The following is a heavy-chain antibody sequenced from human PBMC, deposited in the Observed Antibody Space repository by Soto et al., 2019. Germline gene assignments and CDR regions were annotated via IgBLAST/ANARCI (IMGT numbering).Heavy chain of an antibody. D-gene: IGHD4-17*01. CDR2: INAGNANT. J-gene: IGHJ4*02. Sequence: ASVKVSCKAFGYTFTSYAMHWVRQAPGQRLEWMGWINAGNANTKYSQKFQGRVTITRDTSASTAYMELSSLRSEDTAVYYCARTLYGDNVDYWGQGTLVTVSS. V-gene: IGHV1-3*01. CDR3: ARTLYGDNVDY. CDR1: GYTFTSYA.